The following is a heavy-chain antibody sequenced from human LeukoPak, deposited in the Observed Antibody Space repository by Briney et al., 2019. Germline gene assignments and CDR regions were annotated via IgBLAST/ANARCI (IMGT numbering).Heavy chain of an antibody. CDR3: ARGLFLDDAFDI. Sequence: ASVKVSCKASGGTFSSYAISWVRQAPGQGLEWMGGIIPIFGTANYAQKFQGRVTITADESTSTAYMELSSLRSEDTAVYYCARGLFLDDAFDIWGQGTMVTVSS. V-gene: IGHV1-69*13. CDR1: GGTFSSYA. CDR2: IIPIFGTA. J-gene: IGHJ3*02.